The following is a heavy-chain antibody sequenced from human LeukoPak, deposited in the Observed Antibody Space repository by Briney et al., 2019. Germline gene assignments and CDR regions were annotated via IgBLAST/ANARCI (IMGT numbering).Heavy chain of an antibody. CDR1: GGSISSYY. CDR3: ARGGYSYGYFDY. D-gene: IGHD5-18*01. V-gene: IGHV4-59*12. Sequence: SETLSLTCTVSGGSISSYYWSWIRQPPGKGLEWIGYIYYSGSTNYNPSLKSRVTISVDTSKNQFSLKLSSVTAADTAVYYCARGGYSYGYFDYWGQGTLVTVSS. J-gene: IGHJ4*02. CDR2: IYYSGST.